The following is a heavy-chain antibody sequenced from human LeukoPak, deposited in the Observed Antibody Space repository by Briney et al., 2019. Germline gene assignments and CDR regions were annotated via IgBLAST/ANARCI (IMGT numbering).Heavy chain of an antibody. CDR1: GFTFSDYY. V-gene: IGHV3-11*03. D-gene: IGHD5-18*01. CDR2: ISSTSSYT. CDR3: ARSNRGVIQLPDY. Sequence: GGSLRLSCAASGFTFSDYYMSWIRQAPGKGLEWVSYISSTSSYTNYADSVKGRLTISRDNAKNSLYLQMNSLRAEDTAVYYCARSNRGVIQLPDYWGQGTLVTVSS. J-gene: IGHJ4*02.